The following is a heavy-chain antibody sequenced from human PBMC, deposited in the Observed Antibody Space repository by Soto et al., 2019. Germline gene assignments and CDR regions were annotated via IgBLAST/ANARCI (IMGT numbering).Heavy chain of an antibody. V-gene: IGHV3-48*04. CDR3: AGTKKASYYCMGV. J-gene: IGHJ6*03. CDR2: ISSSSSNI. CDR1: GFTFSSYI. Sequence: EVQLVESGGGLVQPGGSLRLSCAASGFTFSSYIMNWVRQAPGKGLEWVSYISSSSSNIYNADSVKGRFTISRDNAKNLLYLHMNSLRAEDTAVYYCAGTKKASYYCMGVWGKGTTVTVSS.